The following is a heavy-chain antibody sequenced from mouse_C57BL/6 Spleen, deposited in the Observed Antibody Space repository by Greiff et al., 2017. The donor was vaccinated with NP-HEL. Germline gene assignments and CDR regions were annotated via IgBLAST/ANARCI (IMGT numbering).Heavy chain of an antibody. J-gene: IGHJ2*01. CDR1: GFTFSAYG. CDR2: ISSGSSTI. V-gene: IGHV5-17*01. D-gene: IGHD1-1*01. Sequence: EVKLMESGGGLVKPGGSLKLSCAASGFTFSAYGMHWVRQAPEKGLEWVAYISSGSSTIYSADTVKGRFTISRDNAKNTLFLQMTSLRSEDTAMYYCARGPLITTAPFDYWGQGTTLTVSS. CDR3: ARGPLITTAPFDY.